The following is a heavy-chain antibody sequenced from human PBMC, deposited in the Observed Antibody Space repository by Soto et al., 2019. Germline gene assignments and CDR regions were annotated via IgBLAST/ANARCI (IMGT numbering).Heavy chain of an antibody. V-gene: IGHV1-2*02. D-gene: IGHD1-26*01. J-gene: IGHJ4*02. CDR3: ARENWSYFD. Sequence: QAHLWQSGAEAKRPGTAVKVSCRVSGSTFTNYFHWLRQAPGQGLEWRGWMNPNDGDTEYARNFQGRVTLTRDTSITTAYMELSSLTSDDTAVYYCARENWSYFDWGQGTLVTVSS. CDR1: GSTFTNY. CDR2: MNPNDGDT.